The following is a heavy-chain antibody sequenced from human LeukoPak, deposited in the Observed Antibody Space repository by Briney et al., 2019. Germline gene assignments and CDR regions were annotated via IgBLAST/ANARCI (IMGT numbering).Heavy chain of an antibody. V-gene: IGHV3-23*01. CDR1: GFTFSSYA. Sequence: GGSLRLSCAASGFTFSSYAMSWVRQAPGEGLEWVSAISGSGGSTYYADSVRGRFTISRDNSKNTLYLQMNSLRAEDTAVYHCAKDRGQGVVVVVAATYFDYWGQGTLVTVSS. CDR2: ISGSGGST. J-gene: IGHJ4*02. D-gene: IGHD2-15*01. CDR3: AKDRGQGVVVVVAATYFDY.